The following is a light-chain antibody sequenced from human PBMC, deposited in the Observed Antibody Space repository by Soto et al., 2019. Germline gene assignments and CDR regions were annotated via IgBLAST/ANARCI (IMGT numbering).Light chain of an antibody. CDR3: QQYNNWPRT. CDR1: QSVGQS. Sequence: EVVLTQSPGALSLSPGERATLSCRASQSVGQSLAWYQQRPGQAPRLLIYDASNRATGIPARFSGSGSGTEFTLTISSLQSEDFAVYYCQQYNNWPRTFGQGTKVDIK. CDR2: DAS. J-gene: IGKJ1*01. V-gene: IGKV3D-15*01.